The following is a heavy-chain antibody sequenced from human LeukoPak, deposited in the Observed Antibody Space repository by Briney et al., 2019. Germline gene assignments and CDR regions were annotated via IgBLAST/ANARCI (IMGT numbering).Heavy chain of an antibody. D-gene: IGHD2-15*01. CDR1: GYTFTNCY. Sequence: ASVKVSCKASGYTFTNCYMHWVRQAPGQGRQWMGIINPSGASTSYAQRFQGRVTMTRDTSTSTVYMELSSLRSEDTAVYYCARTQRQGYCSGGYCYSDAFDIWGQGTMVTVSS. V-gene: IGHV1-46*03. CDR2: INPSGAST. J-gene: IGHJ3*02. CDR3: ARTQRQGYCSGGYCYSDAFDI.